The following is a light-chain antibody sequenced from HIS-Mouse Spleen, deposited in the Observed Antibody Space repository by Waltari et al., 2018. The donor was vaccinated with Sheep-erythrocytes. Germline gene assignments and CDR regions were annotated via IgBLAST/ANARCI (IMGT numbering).Light chain of an antibody. CDR3: SSYTSSSTVV. CDR1: SSDVGGYNY. Sequence: QSALTQPASVSGSPGPSITTSCPGTSSDVGGYNYVSWYQQHPGKAPKPMIYDVSNRPSGVSNRFSGSKSGNTASLTISGLQAEDEADYYCSSYTSSSTVVFGGGTKLTVL. J-gene: IGLJ2*01. V-gene: IGLV2-14*03. CDR2: DVS.